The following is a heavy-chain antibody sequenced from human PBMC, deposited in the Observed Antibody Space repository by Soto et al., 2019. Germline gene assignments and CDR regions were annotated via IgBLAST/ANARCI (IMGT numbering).Heavy chain of an antibody. Sequence: QVQLVESGGGVVQPGRSLRLSCAASGFTFSSYGMHWVRQAPGKGLEWVAVIWYDGSNKYYADSVKGRFTISRDNSKNSLYLQMIGLRDADTAVYYCASWGIAAGDYWGQGTLVTVSS. V-gene: IGHV3-33*01. CDR1: GFTFSSYG. D-gene: IGHD6-13*01. J-gene: IGHJ4*02. CDR2: IWYDGSNK. CDR3: ASWGIAAGDY.